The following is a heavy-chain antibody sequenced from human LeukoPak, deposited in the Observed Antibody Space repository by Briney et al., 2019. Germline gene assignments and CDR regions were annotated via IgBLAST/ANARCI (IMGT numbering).Heavy chain of an antibody. CDR1: GFTFSSHS. J-gene: IGHJ4*02. Sequence: PGGSLRLSCAASGFTFSSHSMNWVRQAPGKGLEWVSSISSSSSYIYYADSVKGRFTISRDNAKNSLYLQMNSLRAEDTAVYYCARGGGYYDSSGYSHFDYWGRGTLVTVSS. CDR3: ARGGGYYDSSGYSHFDY. D-gene: IGHD3-22*01. V-gene: IGHV3-21*01. CDR2: ISSSSSYI.